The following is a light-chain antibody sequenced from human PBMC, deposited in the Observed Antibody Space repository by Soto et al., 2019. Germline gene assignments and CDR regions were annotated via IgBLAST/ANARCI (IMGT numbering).Light chain of an antibody. CDR1: QSISSW. V-gene: IGKV1-5*03. J-gene: IGKJ1*01. CDR3: QQYGSSPWT. CDR2: KAS. Sequence: DIQMTQSPSTLSASVGDRVTITCRASQSISSWLAWYRQKPGKAPKLLIYKASSLESGVPSRFSGSGSGTDFTLTISRLEPEDFAVYYCQQYGSSPWTFGQGTKVDIK.